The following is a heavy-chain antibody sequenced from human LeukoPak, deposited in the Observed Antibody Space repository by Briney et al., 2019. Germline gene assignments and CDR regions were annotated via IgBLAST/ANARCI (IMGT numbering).Heavy chain of an antibody. J-gene: IGHJ4*01. CDR1: GYSFTNYW. V-gene: IGHV5-51*01. D-gene: IGHD4-17*01. CDR3: ARHLDDYGDYYFDY. Sequence: GESLKISCKGSGYSFTNYWIGWVRQMPGKGLEWMGISYPGDSDTRYSPSFQGQVTISVDKSISTAYLQWSSLKASDTAMYYCARHLDDYGDYYFDYWGKEPWSPSPQ. CDR2: SYPGDSDT.